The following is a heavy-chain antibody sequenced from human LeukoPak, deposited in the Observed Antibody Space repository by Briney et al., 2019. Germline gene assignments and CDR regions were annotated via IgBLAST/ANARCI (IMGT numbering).Heavy chain of an antibody. CDR1: GGSISSYY. J-gene: IGHJ6*03. CDR3: ARRNHYFYYMDV. CDR2: IFPSGSA. V-gene: IGHV4-4*09. Sequence: SETLSLTCTVSGGSISSYYWSWIRQSPVKGLEWIGYIFPSGSAYYNPSLESRVTISLDTSENQFSLTLTSVTAAETAVYYCARRNHYFYYMDVWGKGTTVTVSS.